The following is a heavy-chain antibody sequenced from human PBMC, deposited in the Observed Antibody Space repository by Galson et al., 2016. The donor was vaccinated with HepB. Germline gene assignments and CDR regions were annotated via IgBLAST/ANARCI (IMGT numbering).Heavy chain of an antibody. Sequence: SETLSLTCTVSGGSIRSNYYWGWIRQPPGQGLEWIGSIHYGGTTQYNPSLKSRVTMTVDTSKNQFSLNLGSVTAADTAFYYCATHKTVPTGSPFDYWGQGALVTVSS. V-gene: IGHV4-39*01. CDR2: IHYGGTT. CDR1: GGSIRSNYY. CDR3: ATHKTVPTGSPFDY. D-gene: IGHD3-10*01. J-gene: IGHJ4*02.